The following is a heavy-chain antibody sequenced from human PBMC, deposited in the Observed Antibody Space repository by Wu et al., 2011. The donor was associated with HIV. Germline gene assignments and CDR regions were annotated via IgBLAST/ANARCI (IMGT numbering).Heavy chain of an antibody. V-gene: IGHV1-69*14. CDR2: IIPIFGTA. Sequence: QVQLVQSGAEVKKPGSSVKVSCKASGGTFSSYAISWVRQAPGQGLEWMGGIIPIFGTANYAQKFQGRVTITADKSTSTAYMELSSLRSEDTAVYYCARRSDGIVVVPAARYYYYYMDVWGKGTTVTVSS. CDR1: GGTFSSYA. D-gene: IGHD2-2*01. J-gene: IGHJ6*03. CDR3: ARRSDGIVVVPAARYYYYYMDV.